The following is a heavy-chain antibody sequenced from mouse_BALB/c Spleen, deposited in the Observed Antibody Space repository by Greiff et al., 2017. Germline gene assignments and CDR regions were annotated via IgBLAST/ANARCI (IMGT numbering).Heavy chain of an antibody. Sequence: EVQLQQSGAELVRPGALVKLSCKASGFNIKDYYMHWVKQRPEQGLEWIGWIDPENGNTIYDPKFQGKASITADTSSNTAYLQLSSLTSEDTAVYYCATSYYGSSPFAYWGQGTLVTVSA. V-gene: IGHV14-1*02. CDR1: GFNIKDYY. J-gene: IGHJ3*01. CDR3: ATSYYGSSPFAY. D-gene: IGHD1-1*01. CDR2: IDPENGNT.